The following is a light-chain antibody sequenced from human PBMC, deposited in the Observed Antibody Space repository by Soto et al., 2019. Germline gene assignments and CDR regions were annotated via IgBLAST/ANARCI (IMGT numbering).Light chain of an antibody. CDR2: RAS. V-gene: IGKV3-20*01. J-gene: IGKJ3*01. CDR3: HQYGSSGFT. Sequence: VLAQSTCTLSFSPGERATLSCRASQSVNTNFAWYQQKPGQAPRLLIYRASSRATGIPDRFSGSGSGTDFTLTISRLEPEDFAIYYCHQYGSSGFTFGPGTKVDI. CDR1: QSVNTN.